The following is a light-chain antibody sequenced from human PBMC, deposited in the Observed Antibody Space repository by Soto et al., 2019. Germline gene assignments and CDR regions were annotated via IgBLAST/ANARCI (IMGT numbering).Light chain of an antibody. J-gene: IGKJ5*01. V-gene: IGKV3-15*01. CDR2: GAS. Sequence: EIVMTQSPATLSVSPGERATLSWRASQSVSSNLAWYQQKPGQAPRLLIYGASTRATGIPARFSGSGSGTEFTLTISSLQSEDFAVYYCQQYNSYPITFGQGTRLEIK. CDR3: QQYNSYPIT. CDR1: QSVSSN.